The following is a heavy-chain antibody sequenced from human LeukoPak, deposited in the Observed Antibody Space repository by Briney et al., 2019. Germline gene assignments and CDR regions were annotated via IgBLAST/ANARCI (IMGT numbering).Heavy chain of an antibody. CDR2: LYPGDSDS. J-gene: IGHJ4*02. CDR1: GYSFFSNYW. V-gene: IGHV5-51*01. Sequence: GESLTISCKAYGYSFFSNYWIAWVRQMPGKGLEWMGILYPGDSDSRYSPSFQGQVTISADRSISTAYLHWSSLKVSDTAIYYCARASRDGYNQNFDYWGQGTLVTVSS. CDR3: ARASRDGYNQNFDY. D-gene: IGHD5-24*01.